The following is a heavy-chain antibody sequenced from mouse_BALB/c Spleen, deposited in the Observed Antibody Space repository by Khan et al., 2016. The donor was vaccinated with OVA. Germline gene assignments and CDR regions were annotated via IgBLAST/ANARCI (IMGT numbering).Heavy chain of an antibody. V-gene: IGHV5-6*01. Sequence: EVQVVESGGDLVKPGGSLKLSCEASGFTFSSYGMSWVRQTPDKRLEWVATISNGGSYTYYPDSVKGRLTISRDNAKNTLYMQMSSLKSEDPATYYCARNRFTSPAAWFAYWGQGTLVTVSA. CDR1: GFTFSSYG. CDR3: ARNRFTSPAAWFAY. CDR2: ISNGGSYT. J-gene: IGHJ3*01. D-gene: IGHD1-1*01.